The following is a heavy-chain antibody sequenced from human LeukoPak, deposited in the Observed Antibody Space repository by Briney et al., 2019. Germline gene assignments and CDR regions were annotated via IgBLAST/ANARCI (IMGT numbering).Heavy chain of an antibody. Sequence: SETLSLTCTVSGCSISSYYWSWIRQPPGKGLEWIGYIYYSGSTNYNPSLKSRVTISVDTSKNQFSLKLSSVTAADTAVYYCARGWCPHCYGMGDWGKGTTVTVSS. CDR3: ARGWCPHCYGMGD. D-gene: IGHD2-8*02. J-gene: IGHJ6*04. CDR2: IYYSGST. V-gene: IGHV4-59*01. CDR1: GCSISSYY.